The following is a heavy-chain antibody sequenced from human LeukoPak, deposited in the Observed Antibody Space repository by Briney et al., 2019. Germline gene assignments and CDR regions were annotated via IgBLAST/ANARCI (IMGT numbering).Heavy chain of an antibody. V-gene: IGHV3-21*01. CDR3: AVPYCSSTSCPEGY. CDR2: ISSSSSYI. D-gene: IGHD2-2*01. CDR1: GFTFSSYW. Sequence: PGGSLRLSCAASGFTFSSYWMSWVRQAPGKGLEWVSSISSSSSYIYYADSVKGRFTISRDNAKNSLYLQMNSLRAEDTAVYYCAVPYCSSTSCPEGYWGQGTLVTVSS. J-gene: IGHJ4*02.